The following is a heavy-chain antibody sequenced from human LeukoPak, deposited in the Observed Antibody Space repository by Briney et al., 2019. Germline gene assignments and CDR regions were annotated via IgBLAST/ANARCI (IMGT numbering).Heavy chain of an antibody. Sequence: GGSLRLSCAASGFTVSSNYMSWVRQAPGKGLEWVANIEQDGSEKYYVDSVKGRFTISRDNAKNSLYLQMNSLRAEDTAVYYCARKNYYGSGSYFSYYYYYMDVWGKGTTVTVSS. V-gene: IGHV3-7*01. J-gene: IGHJ6*03. CDR3: ARKNYYGSGSYFSYYYYYMDV. CDR1: GFTVSSNY. CDR2: IEQDGSEK. D-gene: IGHD3-10*01.